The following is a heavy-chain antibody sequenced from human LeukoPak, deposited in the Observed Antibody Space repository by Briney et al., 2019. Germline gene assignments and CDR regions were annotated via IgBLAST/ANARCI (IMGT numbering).Heavy chain of an antibody. CDR3: AKLAKYFYGSETYYFFEH. CDR2: ISYDGSNK. CDR1: GFTFSSYG. J-gene: IGHJ4*02. V-gene: IGHV3-30*18. Sequence: QAGGSLRLSCAASGFTFSSYGMHWVRQAPGKGLEWVAVISYDGSNKYYADSVKGRFTISRDNSKNTLYLQMNSLRAEDTAVYYCAKLAKYFYGSETYYFFEHWGQGTPVTASS. D-gene: IGHD3-10*01.